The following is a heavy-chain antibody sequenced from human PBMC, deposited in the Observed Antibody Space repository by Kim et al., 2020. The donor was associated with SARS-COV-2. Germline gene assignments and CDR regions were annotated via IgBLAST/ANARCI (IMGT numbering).Heavy chain of an antibody. CDR3: ARELLHNWFDP. D-gene: IGHD2-15*01. CDR1: GGSINNNY. V-gene: IGHV4-59*13. J-gene: IGHJ5*02. CDR2: IYYRGTT. Sequence: SETLSLTCTVSGGSINNNYWTWIRQPPGKRLEWIGYIYYRGTTNYNPSLQSRVTMSIDTSKNQFSLKLSSVTAADTAVYYCARELLHNWFDPWGQGTLVT.